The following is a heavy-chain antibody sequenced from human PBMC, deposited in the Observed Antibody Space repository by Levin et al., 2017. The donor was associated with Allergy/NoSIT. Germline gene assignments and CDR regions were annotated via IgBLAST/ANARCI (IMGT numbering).Heavy chain of an antibody. Sequence: LSLTCAASGFTFSDYAMTWVRQAPGKGLEWVSVITGGGFDTYYGDSVKGRFTVSRDNSKNTLYLELNSLRAEETAVYYCAKKQGGTSGFSFDVWGQGTMVTVSS. CDR1: GFTFSDYA. CDR3: AKKQGGTSGFSFDV. V-gene: IGHV3-23*02. J-gene: IGHJ3*01. D-gene: IGHD1-1*01. CDR2: ITGGGFDT.